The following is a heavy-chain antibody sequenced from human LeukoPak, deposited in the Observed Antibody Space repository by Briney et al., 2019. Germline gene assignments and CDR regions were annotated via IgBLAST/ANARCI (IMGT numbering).Heavy chain of an antibody. CDR3: AKDKRRGSSGWFNY. V-gene: IGHV3-23*01. Sequence: GGTLRPSCAASGFTFSSYAMSWVRQAPGKGLEWVSAISGSGGSTYYADSVKGRFTISRDNSKNTLYLQMNSLRAEDTAVYYCAKDKRRGSSGWFNYWGQGTLVTVSS. CDR2: ISGSGGST. D-gene: IGHD6-19*01. J-gene: IGHJ4*02. CDR1: GFTFSSYA.